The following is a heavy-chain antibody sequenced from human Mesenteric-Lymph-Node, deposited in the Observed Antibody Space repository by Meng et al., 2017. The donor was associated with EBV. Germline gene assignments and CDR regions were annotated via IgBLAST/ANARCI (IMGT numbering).Heavy chain of an antibody. CDR2: IYYSGST. CDR1: GGSVSSGSYY. V-gene: IGHV4-61*01. CDR3: ALIIVGATHFDY. J-gene: IGHJ4*02. Sequence: QVQLQESGPGRVKPSETLSLTCTGSGGSVSSGSYYWSWIRQPPGKGLEWIGYIYYSGSTNYNPSLKSRVTISVDTSKNQFSLKLSSVTAADTAVYYCALIIVGATHFDYWGQGTLVTVSS. D-gene: IGHD1-26*01.